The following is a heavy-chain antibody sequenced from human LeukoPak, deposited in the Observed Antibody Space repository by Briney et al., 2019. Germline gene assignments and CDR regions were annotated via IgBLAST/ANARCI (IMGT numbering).Heavy chain of an antibody. V-gene: IGHV4-4*07. J-gene: IGHJ5*02. Sequence: PSETLSLTCTVSGGSISSYYWSWIRQPAGKGLEWIGRIYTSGSTDYNPSLKSRVTMSVDTSKNQFSLKLSSVTAADTAVYYCARDRVITMVRGSSRCNWFDPWGQGTLVTVSS. CDR1: GGSISSYY. D-gene: IGHD3-10*01. CDR3: ARDRVITMVRGSSRCNWFDP. CDR2: IYTSGST.